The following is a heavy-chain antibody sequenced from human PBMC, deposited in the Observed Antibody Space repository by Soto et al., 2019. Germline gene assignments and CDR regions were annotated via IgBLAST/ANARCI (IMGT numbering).Heavy chain of an antibody. CDR3: AKRGIEVAGKYRWFDP. CDR2: ISGSGGST. V-gene: IGHV3-23*01. CDR1: GFTFSRNA. Sequence: PGGSLRLSCAASGFTFSRNAMSWVRQAPGKGLEWVSTISGSGGSTYYADSVKGRFTISRDNSKNTLYLQMNSLRAEDTAVYYCAKRGIEVAGKYRWFDPWGQGTLVTVSS. J-gene: IGHJ5*02. D-gene: IGHD6-19*01.